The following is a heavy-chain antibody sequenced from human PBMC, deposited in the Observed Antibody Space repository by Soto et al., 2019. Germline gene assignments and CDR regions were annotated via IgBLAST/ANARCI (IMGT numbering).Heavy chain of an antibody. CDR3: ARRYGWLYFDY. J-gene: IGHJ4*02. CDR2: IFYSGST. CDR1: GDSISSSNYF. Sequence: SETLSLTCTVSGDSISSSNYFWGWIRQPPGKGLEWIGTIFYSGSTYYNPSLKSRVTISADTSKNQFSLRLISVTAADTALYYCARRYGWLYFDYWGQGSLVTVSS. V-gene: IGHV4-39*01. D-gene: IGHD6-19*01.